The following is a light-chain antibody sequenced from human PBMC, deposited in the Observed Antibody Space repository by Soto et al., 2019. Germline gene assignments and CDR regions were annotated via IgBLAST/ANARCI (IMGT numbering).Light chain of an antibody. CDR1: ENIRHY. J-gene: IGKJ2*02. V-gene: IGKV1-39*01. CDR2: AAS. CDR3: QQTYTMPCT. Sequence: IHMAQSPSSLSASLGDRVTITCRASENIRHYLNWYQQKPGKAPTLLIYAASTLQSGVPSRFSGSGSGADFTLTISSMQPEDFASYYCQQTYTMPCTFGQGTKVDIK.